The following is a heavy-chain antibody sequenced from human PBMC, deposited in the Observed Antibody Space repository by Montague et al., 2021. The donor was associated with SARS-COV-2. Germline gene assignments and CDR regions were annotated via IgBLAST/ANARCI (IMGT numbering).Heavy chain of an antibody. Sequence: SETLSLTCTVPGGSISSSSYYWGWIRQPPGKGLEWIGSIYYSGSTYDNPSLKSRVTISVDTSKNQFSLKLSSVTAADTAVYYCARDYGDYGSGYYYGMDVWGQGTTVTVSS. CDR1: GGSISSSSYY. CDR2: IYYSGST. J-gene: IGHJ6*02. D-gene: IGHD4-17*01. CDR3: ARDYGDYGSGYYYGMDV. V-gene: IGHV4-39*07.